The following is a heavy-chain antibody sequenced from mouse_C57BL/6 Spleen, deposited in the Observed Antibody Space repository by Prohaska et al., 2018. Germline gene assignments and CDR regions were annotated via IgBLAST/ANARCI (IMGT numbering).Heavy chain of an antibody. D-gene: IGHD2-5*01. CDR3: TAYYSNSYWYFDV. V-gene: IGHV6-3*01. Sequence: EVKLEESGGGLVQPGGSMKLSCVASGFTFSNYWMNWVRQSPEKGLEWVAQIRLKSDNYATHYAESVKGRFTISRDDSKSSVYLQMNNLRAEDTGIYYCTAYYSNSYWYFDVWGTGTTVTVSS. J-gene: IGHJ1*03. CDR1: GFTFSNYW. CDR2: IRLKSDNYAT.